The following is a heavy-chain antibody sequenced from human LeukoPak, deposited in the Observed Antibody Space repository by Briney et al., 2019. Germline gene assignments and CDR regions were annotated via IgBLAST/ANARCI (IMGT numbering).Heavy chain of an antibody. V-gene: IGHV3-48*04. CDR1: EFVLRPYT. CDR3: ARDAGYSGSWFNFDY. J-gene: IGHJ4*02. D-gene: IGHD6-13*01. Sequence: PGGSLRLSCAASEFVLRPYTIHWVRQAPGKGLEWVSSIDPSSTSIHYADSVKGRFSISRDNAKNSLYLQMNSLRAEDTAVYYCARDAGYSGSWFNFDYWGQGTLVTVSS. CDR2: IDPSSTSI.